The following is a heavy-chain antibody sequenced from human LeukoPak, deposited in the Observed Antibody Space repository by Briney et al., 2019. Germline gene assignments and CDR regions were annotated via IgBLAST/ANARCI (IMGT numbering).Heavy chain of an antibody. CDR3: ARDEGSSSSHFDY. V-gene: IGHV4-34*01. J-gene: IGHJ4*02. Sequence: SETLSLTCAVYGWSFSGYYWSWIRQPPGKGLEWIGEINHSGSTYYNPSLKNRVTISVDRSKNQFSLKLSSVTAADTAVYYCARDEGSSSSHFDYWGQGTLVTVSS. CDR2: INHSGST. CDR1: GWSFSGYY. D-gene: IGHD6-6*01.